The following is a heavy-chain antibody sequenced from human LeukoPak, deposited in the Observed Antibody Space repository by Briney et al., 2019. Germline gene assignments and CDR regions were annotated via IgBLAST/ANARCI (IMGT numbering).Heavy chain of an antibody. J-gene: IGHJ3*02. CDR2: IYYSGST. CDR3: ARDRSPSTGSYDNAFDI. V-gene: IGHV4-59*13. CDR1: GGSISSYY. D-gene: IGHD3-22*01. Sequence: PSETLSLTCTVSGGSISSYYWSWIRQPPGKGLEWIGYIYYSGSTNYNPSLKSRVTISVDTSKNQFSLKLSSVTAADTAVYYCARDRSPSTGSYDNAFDIWGRGTMVTVSS.